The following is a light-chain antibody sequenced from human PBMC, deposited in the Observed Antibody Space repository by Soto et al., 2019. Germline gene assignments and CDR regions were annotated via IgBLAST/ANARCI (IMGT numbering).Light chain of an antibody. Sequence: QSALTQPPSVSGSPGQSITVSCTGTSSDIGASNFVSWYQQLPGTAPELLIFGTTNRPSGVPDRFSGSKSGTSVSLAITGLQAEDEADYYCQSFDSSLSRLVFGGGTKLTVL. V-gene: IGLV1-40*01. J-gene: IGLJ2*01. CDR1: SSDIGASNF. CDR2: GTT. CDR3: QSFDSSLSRLV.